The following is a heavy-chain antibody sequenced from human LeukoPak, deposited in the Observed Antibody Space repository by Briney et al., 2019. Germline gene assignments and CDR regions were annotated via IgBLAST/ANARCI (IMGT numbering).Heavy chain of an antibody. D-gene: IGHD1-26*01. CDR3: AKDFWEPFDY. CDR1: GFTFTNFG. CDR2: ITNNGYST. J-gene: IGHJ4*02. V-gene: IGHV3-23*01. Sequence: GGSLRLSCAASGFTFTNFGMSWVRQAPGKGLEWVSGITNNGYSTYYADSVKGRFTISRDNSKNTLNLQMNSLRAEDTAVYYCAKDFWEPFDYWGQGTLVTVSS.